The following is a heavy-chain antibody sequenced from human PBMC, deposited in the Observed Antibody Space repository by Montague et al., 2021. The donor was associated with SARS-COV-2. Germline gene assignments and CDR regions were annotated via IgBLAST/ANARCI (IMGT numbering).Heavy chain of an antibody. CDR1: GESFSGYY. V-gene: IGHV4-34*01. CDR3: ARVRYYGSGTSLGMDV. Sequence: SETLSLTCAVYGESFSGYYWSWIRQPQGKGLEWIGEINHSGSTNYNPSLKSRVTISVDTSKNQFSLKLSSVTAADTAVYYCARVRYYGSGTSLGMDVWGQGTTVTVSS. D-gene: IGHD3-10*01. CDR2: INHSGST. J-gene: IGHJ6*02.